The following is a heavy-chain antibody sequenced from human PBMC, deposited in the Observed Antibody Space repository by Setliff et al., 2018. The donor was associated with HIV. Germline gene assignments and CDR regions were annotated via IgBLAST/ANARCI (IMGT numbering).Heavy chain of an antibody. CDR2: INQSENT. CDR1: GVSFSGYY. V-gene: IGHV4-34*01. Sequence: ETLSLTCTVYGVSFSGYYWSWIRQPPGMGLEWIGEINQSENTNYNPSLKSRVTMSVDKSKNQFSLKLSSVTAADTAVYYCARVWSYGSGSLNPWGQGTLVTVSS. D-gene: IGHD3-10*01. CDR3: ARVWSYGSGSLNP. J-gene: IGHJ5*02.